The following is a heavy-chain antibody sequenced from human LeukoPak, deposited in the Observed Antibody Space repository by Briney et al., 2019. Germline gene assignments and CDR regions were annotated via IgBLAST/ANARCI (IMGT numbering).Heavy chain of an antibody. CDR1: GGTFSSYA. J-gene: IGHJ6*04. V-gene: IGHV1-69*13. D-gene: IGHD3-9*01. CDR3: ATDVQYYDMPYGMDV. Sequence: SVKVSCKASGGTFSSYAISWVRQAPGQGLEWMGGIIPIFGTANYAQKLQGRVTITADESTSTAYMELSSLRSEDTAVYYCATDVQYYDMPYGMDVWGEGATGTVSS. CDR2: IIPIFGTA.